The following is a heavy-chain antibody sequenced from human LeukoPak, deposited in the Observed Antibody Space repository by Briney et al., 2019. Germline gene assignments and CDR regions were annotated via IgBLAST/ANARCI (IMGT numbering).Heavy chain of an antibody. J-gene: IGHJ4*02. CDR2: IYPGDSDT. V-gene: IGHV5-51*01. Sequence: GESLKISCKCSGYSFTSYWIGWVRQMPGKGLEWMGIIYPGDSDTRYSPSFQGQVTISADKSISTAYLQWSSLKASDTAMYYCASWGYSSSWYEVDYFDYWGQGTLVTVSS. D-gene: IGHD6-13*01. CDR1: GYSFTSYW. CDR3: ASWGYSSSWYEVDYFDY.